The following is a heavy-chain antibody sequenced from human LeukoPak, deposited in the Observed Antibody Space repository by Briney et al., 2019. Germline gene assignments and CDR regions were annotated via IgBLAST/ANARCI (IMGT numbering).Heavy chain of an antibody. D-gene: IGHD3-3*01. CDR1: GYSFTSYW. CDR2: INPHTGAA. V-gene: IGHV1-2*02. Sequence: GESLKISCKGSGYSFTSYWIGWVRQAPGQGLEWMGLINPHTGAANYSQKFQGRVTMTRDTSISTAYMHLTRLKFDDTAVYYCARGKSGYSPWGQGTPVTVSS. J-gene: IGHJ4*02. CDR3: ARGKSGYSP.